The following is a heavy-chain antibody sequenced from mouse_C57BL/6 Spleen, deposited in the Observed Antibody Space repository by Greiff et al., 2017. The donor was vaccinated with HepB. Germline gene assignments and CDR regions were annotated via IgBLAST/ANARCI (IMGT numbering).Heavy chain of an antibody. D-gene: IGHD3-3*01. Sequence: QVQLKQSGAELVKPGASVKISCKASGYAFSSYWMNWVKQRPGKGLEWIGQIYPGDGDTNYNGKFKGKATLTADKSSSTAYMQLSSLTSEDSAVYFCAREAGTYYAMDYWGQGTSVTVSS. CDR1: GYAFSSYW. J-gene: IGHJ4*01. CDR2: IYPGDGDT. V-gene: IGHV1-80*01. CDR3: AREAGTYYAMDY.